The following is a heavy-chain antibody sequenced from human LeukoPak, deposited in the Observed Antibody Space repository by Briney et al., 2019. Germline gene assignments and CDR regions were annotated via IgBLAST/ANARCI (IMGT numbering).Heavy chain of an antibody. CDR3: AKLGGHPLHNYFVGV. Sequence: GGSLRLSCAASGFTFSSYAMSWVRQAPGKGLEWVSGILDSGYSTYYANSVKGRFTISRDNSNNTLYLQMNSLRAEDTAVYYWAKLGGHPLHNYFVGVWGKGTTVAVS. V-gene: IGHV3-23*01. CDR2: ILDSGYST. CDR1: GFTFSSYA. J-gene: IGHJ6*03. D-gene: IGHD3-16*01.